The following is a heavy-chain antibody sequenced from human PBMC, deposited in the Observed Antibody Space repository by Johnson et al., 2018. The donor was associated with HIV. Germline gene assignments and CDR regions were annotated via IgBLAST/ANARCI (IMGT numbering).Heavy chain of an antibody. V-gene: IGHV3-30*04. Sequence: KGLEWVAVISHAGSNEYHADSVKGRFTISRDNSKNTLYLQMNSLRVEDTAVYYCAKGGGCGGDCYSGYDAFDIWGRGTMVTVSS. CDR3: AKGGGCGGDCYSGYDAFDI. J-gene: IGHJ3*02. D-gene: IGHD2-21*01. CDR2: ISHAGSNE.